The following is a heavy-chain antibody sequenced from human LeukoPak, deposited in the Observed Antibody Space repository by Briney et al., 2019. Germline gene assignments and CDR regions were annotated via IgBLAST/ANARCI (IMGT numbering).Heavy chain of an antibody. CDR1: GGSISSSGYY. D-gene: IGHD1-26*01. CDR2: IYYSGST. Sequence: PSETLSLTCTVSGGSISSSGYYWGWIRQPPGKGLGWIGSIYYSGSTYYSPSLKSRVTISVDTSKNHFSLNLNSVTAADTAVYYCARVGSGSFDYWGQGTLVTVSS. CDR3: ARVGSGSFDY. V-gene: IGHV4-39*07. J-gene: IGHJ4*02.